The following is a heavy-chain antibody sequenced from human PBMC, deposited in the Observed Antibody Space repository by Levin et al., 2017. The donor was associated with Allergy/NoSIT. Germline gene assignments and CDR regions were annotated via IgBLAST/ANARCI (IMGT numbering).Heavy chain of an antibody. J-gene: IGHJ4*02. CDR1: GYTFTSYG. D-gene: IGHD5-18*01. CDR3: ARVDTAMVTFTQDY. V-gene: IGHV1-18*01. Sequence: TGESLKISCKASGYTFTSYGISWVRQAPGQGLEWMGWISAYNGNTNYAQKLQGRVTMTTDTSTSTAYMELRSLRSDDTAVYYCARVDTAMVTFTQDYWGQGTLVTVSS. CDR2: ISAYNGNT.